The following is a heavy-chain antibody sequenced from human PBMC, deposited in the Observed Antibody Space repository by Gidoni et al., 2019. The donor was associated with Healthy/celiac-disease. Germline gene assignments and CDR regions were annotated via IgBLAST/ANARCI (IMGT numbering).Heavy chain of an antibody. V-gene: IGHV4-34*01. J-gene: IGHJ5*02. D-gene: IGHD1-26*01. CDR2: INHSGST. CDR3: ARGRGSYGGNWFDP. CDR1: GGTFRGYY. Sequence: QVQLQQWGAGLLKPSEPLSLTCAVYGGTFRGYYWSWIRQPPGKGLEWIGEINHSGSTNYNPSLKSRVTISVDTSKNQFSLKLSSVTAADTAVYYCARGRGSYGGNWFDPWGQGTLVTVSS.